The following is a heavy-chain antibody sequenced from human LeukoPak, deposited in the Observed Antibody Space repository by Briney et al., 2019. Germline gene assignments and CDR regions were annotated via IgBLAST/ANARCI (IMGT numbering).Heavy chain of an antibody. CDR1: GGSISSGGYY. CDR3: ARAPAAGASYYYYYIDV. V-gene: IGHV4-30-2*01. Sequence: SQTLSLTCTVSGGSISSGGYYWSWIRQPPGKGLEWIGYIYHSGSTYYNPSLKSRVTISVDRSKNQFSLRLSSVTAADTAVYYCARAPAAGASYYYYYIDVWGKGTTVTVSS. J-gene: IGHJ6*03. CDR2: IYHSGST. D-gene: IGHD6-13*01.